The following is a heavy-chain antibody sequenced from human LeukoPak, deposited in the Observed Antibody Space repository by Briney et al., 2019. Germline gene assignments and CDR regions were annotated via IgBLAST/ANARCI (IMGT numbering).Heavy chain of an antibody. CDR1: GGSINSSSYY. CDR3: ARVAQETMIVRHDAFDI. V-gene: IGHV4-39*07. D-gene: IGHD3-22*01. CDR2: IYYSGST. Sequence: SETLSLTCTVSGGSINSSSYYWGWIRQPPGKGLEWIGSIYYSGSTYYNPSLKSRVTISVDTSKNQFSLKLSSVTAADTAVYYCARVAQETMIVRHDAFDIWGQGTMVTASS. J-gene: IGHJ3*02.